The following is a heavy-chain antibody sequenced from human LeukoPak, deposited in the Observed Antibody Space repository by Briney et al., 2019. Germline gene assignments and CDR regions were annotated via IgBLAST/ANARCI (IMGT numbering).Heavy chain of an antibody. CDR3: AKDRGIAAAVLLVKIDY. Sequence: PGGSLRLSCAASGFTFSRYSMNWVRQAPGKGLEWVANVKQDGSEEFYVDSVKGRYTISRDNAKNSLYLQMNSLRAEDTAVYYCAKDRGIAAAVLLVKIDYWGQGTLVTVSS. V-gene: IGHV3-7*03. J-gene: IGHJ4*02. CDR2: VKQDGSEE. CDR1: GFTFSRYS. D-gene: IGHD6-13*01.